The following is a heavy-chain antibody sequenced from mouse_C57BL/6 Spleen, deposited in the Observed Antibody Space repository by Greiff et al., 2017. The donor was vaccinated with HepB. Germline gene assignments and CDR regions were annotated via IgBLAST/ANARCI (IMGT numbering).Heavy chain of an antibody. Sequence: EVMLVESGGGLVKPGGSLKLSCAASGFTFSDYGMHWVRQAPEKGLEWVAYISSGSSTIYYADTVKGRFTISRDTAKNTLFLQMTSLRSEDTAMYYCARHYGNYMAWFAYWGQGTLVTVSA. J-gene: IGHJ3*01. CDR2: ISSGSSTI. CDR3: ARHYGNYMAWFAY. D-gene: IGHD2-1*01. V-gene: IGHV5-17*01. CDR1: GFTFSDYG.